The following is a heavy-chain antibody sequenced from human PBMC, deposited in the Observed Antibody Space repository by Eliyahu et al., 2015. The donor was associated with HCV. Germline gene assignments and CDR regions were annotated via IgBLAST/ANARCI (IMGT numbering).Heavy chain of an antibody. CDR2: ISAYNGNT. J-gene: IGHJ6*02. Sequence: QVQLVQSGAEVKKPGASVKVSCKASGYTFTSYGISWVRQAPGQGLEWMGWISAYNGNTNYAQKLQGRVTMTTDTSTSTAYMELRSLRSDDTAVYYCARDVWVDIVVVVAATRYYYYGMDVWGQGTTVTVSS. CDR3: ARDVWVDIVVVVAATRYYYYGMDV. D-gene: IGHD2-15*01. CDR1: GYTFTSYG. V-gene: IGHV1-18*04.